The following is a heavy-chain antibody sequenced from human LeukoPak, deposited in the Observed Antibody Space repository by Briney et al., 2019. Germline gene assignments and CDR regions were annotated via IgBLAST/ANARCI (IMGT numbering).Heavy chain of an antibody. CDR3: ARDYSSTSGKHAFDI. Sequence: HAGGSLRLPCAASGFTFSSYAMSWVRQAPGKGLEWVSAISGSGGSTYYADSVKGRFTISRDNSKNTLYLQMNSLRAEDTAVYYCARDYSSTSGKHAFDIWGQGTMVTVSS. D-gene: IGHD6-13*01. V-gene: IGHV3-23*01. CDR2: ISGSGGST. CDR1: GFTFSSYA. J-gene: IGHJ3*02.